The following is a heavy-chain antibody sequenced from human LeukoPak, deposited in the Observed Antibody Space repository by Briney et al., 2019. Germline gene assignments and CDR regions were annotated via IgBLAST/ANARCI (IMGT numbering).Heavy chain of an antibody. Sequence: SETLSLTCTVSGGSVSSGSYYWSWIRQPPGKGLEWIGYIYYSASTNYNPSLKSRVTISVDTSNNQFSLKLSSVTAADTAVYYCARVLGYCSSTSCYFPHYYYYYGMDVWGQGTTVTVSS. D-gene: IGHD2-2*03. CDR2: IYYSAST. CDR3: ARVLGYCSSTSCYFPHYYYYYGMDV. V-gene: IGHV4-61*01. J-gene: IGHJ6*02. CDR1: GGSVSSGSYY.